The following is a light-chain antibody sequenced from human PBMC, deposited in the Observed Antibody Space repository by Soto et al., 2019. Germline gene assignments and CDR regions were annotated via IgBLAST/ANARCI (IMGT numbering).Light chain of an antibody. J-gene: IGKJ1*01. V-gene: IGKV3-20*01. Sequence: EILWTESPGTLSFSPGDISTLAFRASQSVSSSYLAWYQQKPGQAPRLLIYGASNRATGIPDRFSGSGSGTDFTLTISRLEPEDFAVYYCQQHGSSPWTFGQGTKV. CDR3: QQHGSSPWT. CDR1: QSVSSSY. CDR2: GAS.